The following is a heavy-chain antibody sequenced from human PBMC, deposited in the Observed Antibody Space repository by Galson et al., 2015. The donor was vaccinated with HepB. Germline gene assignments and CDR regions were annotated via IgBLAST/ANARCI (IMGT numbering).Heavy chain of an antibody. J-gene: IGHJ4*02. V-gene: IGHV4-34*01. CDR1: GGSFSTYY. Sequence: ETLSLTCAVYGGSFSTYYWTWIRQSPGKGLEWIGEINHSGSVTYVPSLKSRVSMSVDTSKNQFSLKLASVSDADTAIYYCARRPAGKMGFEQGLGGLWAGYYFDSWGRGTPLIVSS. D-gene: IGHD1-26*01. CDR2: INHSGSV. CDR3: ARRPAGKMGFEQGLGGLWAGYYFDS.